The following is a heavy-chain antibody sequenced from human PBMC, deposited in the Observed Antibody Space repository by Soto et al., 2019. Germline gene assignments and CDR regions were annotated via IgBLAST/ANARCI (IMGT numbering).Heavy chain of an antibody. CDR3: ARDHGGYSSSWYESTFDY. J-gene: IGHJ4*02. V-gene: IGHV1-3*01. CDR1: GYTFTSYA. Sequence: ASVKVSCKASGYTFTSYAMHWVRQAPGQRLEWMGWVNAGNGNTKYSQKFQGRVTITRDTSASTAYMELRSLRSEDTAVYYCARDHGGYSSSWYESTFDYWGQGTLFTVX. CDR2: VNAGNGNT. D-gene: IGHD6-13*01.